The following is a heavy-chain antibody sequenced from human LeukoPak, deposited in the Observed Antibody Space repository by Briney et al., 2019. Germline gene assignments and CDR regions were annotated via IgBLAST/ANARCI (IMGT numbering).Heavy chain of an antibody. CDR2: ISAYNGNT. Sequence: GASVKVSCKASGYTFTSYYMHWVRQAPGQGLEWMGWISAYNGNTNYAQKLQGRVTMTTDTSTSTAYMELRSLRSDDTAVYYCARDPDPRYYYYYMDVWGKGTTVTISS. CDR3: ARDPDPRYYYYYMDV. CDR1: GYTFTSYY. J-gene: IGHJ6*03. V-gene: IGHV1-18*04.